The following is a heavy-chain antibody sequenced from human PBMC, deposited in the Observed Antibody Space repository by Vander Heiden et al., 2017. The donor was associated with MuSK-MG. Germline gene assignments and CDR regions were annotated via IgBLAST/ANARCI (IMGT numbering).Heavy chain of an antibody. Sequence: QVQLQESGPGLVKPSETLSLTCTVSGGSISSYYWSWIRQPPGKGLEWIGYIYYSGSTNYNPSLKSRVTISVDTSKNQFSLKLSSVTAADTAVYYCARGHSTSCPICPPGWFDPWGQGTLVTVSS. CDR3: ARGHSTSCPICPPGWFDP. D-gene: IGHD2-2*01. V-gene: IGHV4-59*01. J-gene: IGHJ5*02. CDR1: GGSISSYY. CDR2: IYYSGST.